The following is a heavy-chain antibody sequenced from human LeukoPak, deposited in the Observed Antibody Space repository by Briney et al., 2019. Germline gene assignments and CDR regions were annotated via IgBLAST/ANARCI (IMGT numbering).Heavy chain of an antibody. CDR2: INHSGGT. D-gene: IGHD3-16*01. CDR3: ARGRGGALFDY. Sequence: PSETLSLTCAVYGGSLSYYYWSWIRQPPGEGLEWIGEINHSGGTNYDPSLKSRATISVDTTKNQFSLKLSSVTAADTAVYYCARGRGGALFDYWGQGTLVTVSS. CDR1: GGSLSYYY. J-gene: IGHJ4*02. V-gene: IGHV4-34*01.